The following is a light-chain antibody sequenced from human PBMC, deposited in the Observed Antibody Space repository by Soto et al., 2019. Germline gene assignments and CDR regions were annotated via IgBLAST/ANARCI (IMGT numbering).Light chain of an antibody. Sequence: NVLTQSPGTLSLSPGERATLSCSASQSVDNNFLAWYQQKPGQAPRLLIYGASIRATVIPDRFSGSGSGTDFTLNINRLEPEDFAVYYCKQLATSGQGNKVEIK. J-gene: IGKJ1*01. CDR2: GAS. CDR1: QSVDNNF. V-gene: IGKV3-20*01. CDR3: KQLAT.